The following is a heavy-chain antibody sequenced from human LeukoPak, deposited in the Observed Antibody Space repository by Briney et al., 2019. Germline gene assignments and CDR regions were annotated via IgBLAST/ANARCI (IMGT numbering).Heavy chain of an antibody. CDR1: GYSISSGYY. V-gene: IGHV4-38-2*01. CDR3: ASLAYVVAQYYFDY. CDR2: IYHSGST. Sequence: SETLSLTCAVSGYSISSGYYWGWIRQPPGKGLEWIGSIYHSGSTYYNPSLKSRVTISVDTSKNQFSLKLSSVTAADTAVYYCASLAYVVAQYYFDYWGQGTLVTVSS. J-gene: IGHJ4*02. D-gene: IGHD5-12*01.